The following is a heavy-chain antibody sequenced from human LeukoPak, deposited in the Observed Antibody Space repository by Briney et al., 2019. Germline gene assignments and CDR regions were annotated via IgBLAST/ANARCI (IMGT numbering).Heavy chain of an antibody. CDR3: ARGSTTVTPRNFDY. D-gene: IGHD4-11*01. Sequence: PGGSLRLSCAASAFTFSSYWMSWVRQAPGKGLEWVANIKQDGSEKYYVDSVKGQFTISRDNAKNSLYLQMNSLRAEDTAVYYCARGSTTVTPRNFDYWGQGTLVTVSS. V-gene: IGHV3-7*05. CDR1: AFTFSSYW. CDR2: IKQDGSEK. J-gene: IGHJ4*02.